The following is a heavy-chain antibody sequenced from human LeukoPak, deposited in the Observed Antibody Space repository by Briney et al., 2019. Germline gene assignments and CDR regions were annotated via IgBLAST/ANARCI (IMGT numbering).Heavy chain of an antibody. J-gene: IGHJ4*02. CDR3: ASLGTVTAFDY. CDR1: GGSISSSSYY. CDR2: IYYSGST. V-gene: IGHV4-39*01. Sequence: SETLSLTCTVSGGSISSSSYYWGWIRQPPGKGLEWFGSIYYSGSTYYNPSLKSRITISVDTSKNQFSLKLSSVTAADTAVYYCASLGTVTAFDYWGQGTLVTVSS. D-gene: IGHD4-17*01.